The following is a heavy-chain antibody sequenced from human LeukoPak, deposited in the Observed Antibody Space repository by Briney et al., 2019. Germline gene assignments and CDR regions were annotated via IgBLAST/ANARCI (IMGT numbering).Heavy chain of an antibody. V-gene: IGHV3-23*01. J-gene: IGHJ6*03. CDR1: GFTFSSYA. CDR2: ISGSGGST. CDR3: ARALDYGGNARYYYYYYMDV. Sequence: GGSLRLSCTASGFTFSSYAMSWVRQAPGKGLEWVSAISGSGGSTYYADSVKGRFTISRDNSKNTLYLQMNSLRAEDTAAYYCARALDYGGNARYYYYYYMDVWGKGTTVTVSS. D-gene: IGHD4-23*01.